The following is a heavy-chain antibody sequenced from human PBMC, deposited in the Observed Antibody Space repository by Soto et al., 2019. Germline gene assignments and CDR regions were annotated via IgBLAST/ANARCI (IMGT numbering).Heavy chain of an antibody. D-gene: IGHD3-3*01. V-gene: IGHV3-23*01. CDR1: GFTFAAYG. CDR2: ITGGNT. J-gene: IGHJ4*02. CDR3: AKDKESGGYDSDFDS. Sequence: PGGSLRLSCAASGFTFAAYGMGWVRQAPGKGLEWVSTITGGNTYYSASVEGRFTISRDNYKYTLYLQMSSLRAEDTALYYCAKDKESGGYDSDFDSWGPGTLVTVSS.